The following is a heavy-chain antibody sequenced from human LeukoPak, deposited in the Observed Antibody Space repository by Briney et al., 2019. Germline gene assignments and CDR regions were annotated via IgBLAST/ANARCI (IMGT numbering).Heavy chain of an antibody. CDR3: ARAQRPGYCSSTSCYMSWFDP. Sequence: SVKVSCKASGGTFSSYAISWVRQAPGQGLEWMGGIIPIFGTANYAQKFQGRVTITADESTSTAYMELSSLRSEDTAVYYCARAQRPGYCSSTSCYMSWFDPWGQGTLVTVSS. J-gene: IGHJ5*02. D-gene: IGHD2-2*02. CDR1: GGTFSSYA. CDR2: IIPIFGTA. V-gene: IGHV1-69*13.